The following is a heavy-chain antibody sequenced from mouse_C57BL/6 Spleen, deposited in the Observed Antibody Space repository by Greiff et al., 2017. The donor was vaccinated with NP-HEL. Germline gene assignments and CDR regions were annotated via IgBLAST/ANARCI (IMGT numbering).Heavy chain of an antibody. D-gene: IGHD2-3*01. CDR1: GYTFTSYW. V-gene: IGHV1-61*01. J-gene: IGHJ3*01. CDR3: ARRRDGAWFAY. Sequence: QVQLQQPGAELVRPGSSVKLSCKASGYTFTSYWMDWVKQRPGQGLEWIGNIYPSDSDTHYNQKFKDKATLTVDKSYSTSYMHISSLTSEDSAVYDGARRRDGAWFAYWGQGTLVTVAA. CDR2: IYPSDSDT.